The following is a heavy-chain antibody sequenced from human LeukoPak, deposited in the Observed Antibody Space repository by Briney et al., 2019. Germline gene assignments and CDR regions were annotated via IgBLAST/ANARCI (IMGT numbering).Heavy chain of an antibody. CDR2: ISGSGGST. V-gene: IGHV3-23*01. CDR1: GFTFSSYA. CDR3: AKDAVMYYDFWSGYYFSSYYFDY. D-gene: IGHD3-3*01. Sequence: GGSLRLSYAASGFTFSSYAMGWVRQAPGKGLEWVSAISGSGGSTYYADSVKGRFTISRDNSKNTLYLQMNSLRAEDTAVYYCAKDAVMYYDFWSGYYFSSYYFDYWGQGTLVTVSS. J-gene: IGHJ4*02.